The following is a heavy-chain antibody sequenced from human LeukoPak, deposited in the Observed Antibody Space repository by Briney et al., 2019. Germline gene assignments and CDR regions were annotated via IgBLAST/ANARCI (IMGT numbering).Heavy chain of an antibody. CDR2: IYTSGST. J-gene: IGHJ6*03. CDR3: ARAGGIFRGIYSSAKNYYMDV. D-gene: IGHD3-10*01. V-gene: IGHV4-61*02. CDR1: GGSISSGSYY. Sequence: PSQTLSLTCTVSGGSISSGSYYWSWIRQPAGEGLEWIGRIYTSGSTNYNPSLKSRVTISVDTSKNQFSLKLSSVTAADTAVYYCARAGGIFRGIYSSAKNYYMDVWGKGTTVTVSS.